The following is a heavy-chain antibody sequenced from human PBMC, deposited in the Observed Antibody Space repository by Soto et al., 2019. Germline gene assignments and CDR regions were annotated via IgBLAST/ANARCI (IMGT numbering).Heavy chain of an antibody. CDR3: ARYRTKSPVVFDV. Sequence: QVQLVQSGAEVKKPGASVKVSGKASANILTASEDVEWVRQAPGQGFEWLGWMNPDSGNRGYAQKFQGRVTFTRDTSISTAYMELTSLTSEDTAVYYCARYRTKSPVVFDVWGQGTMVTVSS. V-gene: IGHV1-8*01. D-gene: IGHD2-21*01. CDR1: ANILTASED. CDR2: MNPDSGNR. J-gene: IGHJ3*01.